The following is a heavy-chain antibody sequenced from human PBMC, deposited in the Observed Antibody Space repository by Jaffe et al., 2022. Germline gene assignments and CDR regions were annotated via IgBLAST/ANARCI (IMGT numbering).Heavy chain of an antibody. V-gene: IGHV4-38-2*01. CDR3: ARHLLVPAAMDY. CDR1: GYSISSGYY. CDR2: IYHSGST. J-gene: IGHJ4*02. Sequence: QVQLQESGPGLVKPSETLSLTCAVSGYSISSGYYWGWIRQPPGKGLEWIGSIYHSGSTYYNPSLKSRVTISVDTSKNQFSLKLSSVTAADTAVYYCARHLLVPAAMDYWGQGTLVTVSS. D-gene: IGHD2-2*01.